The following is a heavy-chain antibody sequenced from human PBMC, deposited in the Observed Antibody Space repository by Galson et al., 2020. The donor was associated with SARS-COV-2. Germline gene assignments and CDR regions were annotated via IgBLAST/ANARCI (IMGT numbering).Heavy chain of an antibody. CDR3: ARHYIFGGVTYNWFDT. CDR1: GGSISNNNYY. CDR2: LFYSRST. J-gene: IGHJ5*02. Sequence: SETLSLTCTVSGGSISNNNYYWGWIRQPPGKGLEWIGSLFYSRSTYQNPYPKSRVTISVDTSKNQFSLTLSSVTAADTAVYYCARHYIFGGVTYNWFDTWGQGALVTVFS. V-gene: IGHV4-39*01. D-gene: IGHD3-16*01.